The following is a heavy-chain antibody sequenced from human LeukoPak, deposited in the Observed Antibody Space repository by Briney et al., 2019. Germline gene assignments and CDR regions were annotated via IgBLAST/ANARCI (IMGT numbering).Heavy chain of an antibody. Sequence: SETLSLTCAVYGGSFSGYYWSWIRQPPGKGLEWIGEINHSGSTNYNPSLKSRVTISVDTSKNQFSLKLNSVTAADTAVYYCARPLYYYDSSGYYYVSGGAFDIWGQGTTVTVSS. V-gene: IGHV4-34*01. D-gene: IGHD3-22*01. J-gene: IGHJ3*02. CDR1: GGSFSGYY. CDR3: ARPLYYYDSSGYYYVSGGAFDI. CDR2: INHSGST.